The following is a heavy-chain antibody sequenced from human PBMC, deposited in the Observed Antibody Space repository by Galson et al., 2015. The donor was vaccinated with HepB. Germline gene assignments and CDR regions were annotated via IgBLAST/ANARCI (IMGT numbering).Heavy chain of an antibody. CDR2: FDPEDGET. J-gene: IGHJ5*02. V-gene: IGHV1-24*01. Sequence: SVKVSCKVSGYTLTELSMQWVRQAPGKGLEWMGGFDPEDGETIYAQKFQGRVTMTEDTSTDTAYMELSSLRSEDTAVYYCASYVLMVYAIGMGFDPWGQGTLVTVSS. CDR1: GYTLTELS. D-gene: IGHD2-8*01. CDR3: ASYVLMVYAIGMGFDP.